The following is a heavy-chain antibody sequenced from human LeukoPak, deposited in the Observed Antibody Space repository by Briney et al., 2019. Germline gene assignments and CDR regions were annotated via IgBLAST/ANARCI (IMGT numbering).Heavy chain of an antibody. V-gene: IGHV1-69*04. CDR2: IIPILGIA. CDR3: ARGSYYDFWSGPGPYYFDY. J-gene: IGHJ4*02. D-gene: IGHD3-3*01. CDR1: GGTFSSYA. Sequence: ASVKVSCKASGGTFSSYAISWVRQAPGQGLEWMGRIIPILGIANYAQKFQGRVTITADKSTSTAYMELSSLRSEDTAVYYCARGSYYDFWSGPGPYYFDYWGQGTLVTVSS.